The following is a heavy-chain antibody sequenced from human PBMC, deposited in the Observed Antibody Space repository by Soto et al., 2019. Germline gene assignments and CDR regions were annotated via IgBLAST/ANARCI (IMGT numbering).Heavy chain of an antibody. J-gene: IGHJ4*02. CDR1: GASISGNY. D-gene: IGHD6-19*01. CDR2: IYDSGST. CDR3: ARYRRGTGWYYLDS. Sequence: SETLSLTCTVAGASISGNYWSWIRQPPGKDLEWIGYIYDSGSTNYSPSLQSRVTMSVDRSKNQFSLALTSVTAADTALYFCARYRRGTGWYYLDSWGQG. V-gene: IGHV4-59*01.